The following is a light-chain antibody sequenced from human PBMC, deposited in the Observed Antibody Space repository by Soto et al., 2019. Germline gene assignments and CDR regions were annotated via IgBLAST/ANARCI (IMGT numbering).Light chain of an antibody. V-gene: IGLV2-14*03. Sequence: QSALTQPASVSGTPGQSITISCSGTSSDIGAYDYDSWYQQHPGRAPKLIIYEVSHPFSRLYYRFSGSKSGNTASLTISGLQAEDEGDYYCTSFAPGRIYVFGSGTKLTVL. CDR1: SSDIGAYDY. J-gene: IGLJ1*01. CDR3: TSFAPGRIYV. CDR2: EVS.